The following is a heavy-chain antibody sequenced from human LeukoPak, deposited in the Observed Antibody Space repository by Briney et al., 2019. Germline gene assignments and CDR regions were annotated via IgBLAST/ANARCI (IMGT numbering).Heavy chain of an antibody. J-gene: IGHJ4*02. Sequence: PGGSLRLSCAASGFTFSSYTMNWVRQAPGKGLEWISYISSTSYTIYYADSVKGRFTISRDNAKNSLYLQMDSLRAEDTAVYYCARNLLGWELHYFDYWGQGTLVTVSS. D-gene: IGHD1-26*01. CDR3: ARNLLGWELHYFDY. CDR2: ISSTSYTI. V-gene: IGHV3-48*01. CDR1: GFTFSSYT.